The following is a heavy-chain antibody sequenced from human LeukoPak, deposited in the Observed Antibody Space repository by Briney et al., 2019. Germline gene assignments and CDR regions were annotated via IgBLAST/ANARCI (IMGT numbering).Heavy chain of an antibody. CDR3: ARRRTGYQLYYFDY. CDR2: INHSGST. V-gene: IGHV4-34*01. D-gene: IGHD3/OR15-3a*01. Sequence: SETLSLTCAVYGGSFSCYYWSWIRQPPGKGLEWIGEINHSGSTNYNPSLKSRVTISVDTSKNQFSLKVSSVTAADTAVYYCARRRTGYQLYYFDYWGQGALVTVSS. CDR1: GGSFSCYY. J-gene: IGHJ4*02.